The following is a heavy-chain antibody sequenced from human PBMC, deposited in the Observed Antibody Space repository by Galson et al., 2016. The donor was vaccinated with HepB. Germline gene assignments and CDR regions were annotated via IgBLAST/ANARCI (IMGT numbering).Heavy chain of an antibody. J-gene: IGHJ4*02. D-gene: IGHD6-13*01. CDR1: EFTFSSYA. CDR2: IRCSGDSP. Sequence: SLRLSCAGSEFTFSSYAMSWVRQAPGKGLEWVSAIRCSGDSPYYADSVKGRFTISRDKSKNTLHLQMNSVRAEDTAVYYCAKDLWLRGYHYLDYWGQGTLVTVAS. CDR3: AKDLWLRGYHYLDY. V-gene: IGHV3-23*01.